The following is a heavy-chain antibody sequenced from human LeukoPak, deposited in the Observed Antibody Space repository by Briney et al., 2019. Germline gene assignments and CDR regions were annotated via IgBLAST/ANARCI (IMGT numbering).Heavy chain of an antibody. CDR2: IYYSGST. J-gene: IGHJ4*02. CDR1: GGSISSGGYY. Sequence: SETLSLTCTVSGGSISSGGYYWSWIRQHPGKGLEWIGYIYYSGSTYYNPSLMSRVTISVDTSKNQFSLKLSSVTAADTAVYYCARGQRSGSYYFDYWGQGTLVTVSS. D-gene: IGHD3-3*01. V-gene: IGHV4-31*03. CDR3: ARGQRSGSYYFDY.